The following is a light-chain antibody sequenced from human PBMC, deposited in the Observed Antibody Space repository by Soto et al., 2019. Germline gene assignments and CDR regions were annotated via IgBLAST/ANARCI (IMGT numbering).Light chain of an antibody. Sequence: QSVLTQPPSASGSPGQSVTISCTGTSSDVGGYNYVSWYQHHPGKAPKLMIYEVNKRPSGVSDRFSGSKSGNTASLTVSGLQAEDEADYYGSSYAGSNSLGVFGGGTKLTVL. J-gene: IGLJ2*01. CDR3: SSYAGSNSLGV. V-gene: IGLV2-8*01. CDR1: SSDVGGYNY. CDR2: EVN.